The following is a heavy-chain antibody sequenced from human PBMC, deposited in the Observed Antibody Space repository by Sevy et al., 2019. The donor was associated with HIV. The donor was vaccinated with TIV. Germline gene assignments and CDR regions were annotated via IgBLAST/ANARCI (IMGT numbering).Heavy chain of an antibody. CDR3: TKRVDYSSSSAYFDV. Sequence: GGSLRLSCAVSGFTFRNYGMSRVRQAPWKGLEWVSSISDSGDETYYADSVKGRFTISRDNSKTTLDLQMNSLRAEDTATYYCTKRVDYSSSSAYFDVWGRGTLVTVSS. CDR2: ISDSGDET. J-gene: IGHJ2*01. D-gene: IGHD6-6*01. V-gene: IGHV3-23*01. CDR1: GFTFRNYG.